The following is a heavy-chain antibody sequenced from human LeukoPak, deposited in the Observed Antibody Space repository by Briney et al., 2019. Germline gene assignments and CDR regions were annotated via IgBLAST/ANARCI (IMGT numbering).Heavy chain of an antibody. V-gene: IGHV3-21*01. J-gene: IGHJ6*03. CDR1: GFTFSSYS. CDR3: ARDSGGAMDV. Sequence: GGSLRLSCAASGFTFSSYSMNWVRQAPGKGLEWVSSISSSTSYIYYADSVKGRFTISRDNAKNSLYLQMNSLRAEDTAAYYCARDSGGAMDVWGKGTTVTISS. CDR2: ISSSTSYI. D-gene: IGHD3-10*01.